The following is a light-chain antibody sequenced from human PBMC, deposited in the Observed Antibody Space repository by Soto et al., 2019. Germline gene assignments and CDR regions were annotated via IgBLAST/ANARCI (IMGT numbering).Light chain of an antibody. CDR3: QQNYNAPRT. CDR1: QTISSH. V-gene: IGKV1-39*01. J-gene: IGKJ4*01. CDR2: AAS. Sequence: GDRVTIACRTSQTISSHLNWYQQKPGKAPKPLIFAASRLQSGVPSRFRGSGSGTDFTLTITNLQPEDFATYYCQQNYNAPRTFGGGTKVEIK.